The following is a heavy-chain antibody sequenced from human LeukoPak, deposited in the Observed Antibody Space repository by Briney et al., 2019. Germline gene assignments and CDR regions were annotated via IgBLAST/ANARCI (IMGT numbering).Heavy chain of an antibody. CDR3: ARRENYYDSSGYYSHYFDY. CDR1: GFSFSSYW. Sequence: GGSLRLSCAASGFSFSSYWMNWVRQAPGKGLEWVSVINSGGSTYYADSVKGRFTISRDNSKNTLYLQMNSLRAEDTAVYYCARRENYYDSSGYYSHYFDYWGQGTLVTVSS. D-gene: IGHD3-22*01. CDR2: INSGGST. V-gene: IGHV3-66*01. J-gene: IGHJ4*02.